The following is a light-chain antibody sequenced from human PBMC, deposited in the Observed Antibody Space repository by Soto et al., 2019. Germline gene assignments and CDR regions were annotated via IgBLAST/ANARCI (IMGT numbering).Light chain of an antibody. V-gene: IGLV2-14*03. J-gene: IGLJ2*01. CDR1: SSDVGSYNY. CDR2: EVS. CDR3: TANTSNSTFV. Sequence: QSALTQPPSASGSPGQSVTISCTGTSSDVGSYNYVSWFQQHPGKAPKLKIYEVSNRPSGVPNRFSGSKSGDTASLTISELQAEDDYDYYCTANTSNSTFVFGAGTKLTVL.